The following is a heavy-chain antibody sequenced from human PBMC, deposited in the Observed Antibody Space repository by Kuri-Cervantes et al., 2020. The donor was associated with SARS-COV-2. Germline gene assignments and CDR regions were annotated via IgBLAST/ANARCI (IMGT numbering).Heavy chain of an antibody. J-gene: IGHJ6*02. Sequence: GGSLRLSCKGSGYSFSSYWIGWVRQMPGKSLEWMGIIFPSDSDTRYSPSFEGQVTISADKSINTAYLQWSSLKASDTAMYYCARWGQYCSSTSCYVDYYYGMDVWGQGTTVTVSS. V-gene: IGHV5-51*01. CDR2: IFPSDSDT. CDR3: ARWGQYCSSTSCYVDYYYGMDV. CDR1: GYSFSSYW. D-gene: IGHD2-2*01.